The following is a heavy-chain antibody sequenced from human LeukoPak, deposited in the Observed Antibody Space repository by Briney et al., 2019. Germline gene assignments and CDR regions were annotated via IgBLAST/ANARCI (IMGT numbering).Heavy chain of an antibody. D-gene: IGHD6-13*01. CDR2: IYHSGST. CDR3: ARTLAGRAEYFRH. J-gene: IGHJ1*01. Sequence: SETLSLTCAVSGGSISSSNWWSWVRQPPGKGLEWIGEIYHSGSTNYNPSLKSRVTISVDKSKNQFSLKLSSVTAADTAVYYCARTLAGRAEYFRHWGQGTLVTVSS. V-gene: IGHV4-4*02. CDR1: GGSISSSNW.